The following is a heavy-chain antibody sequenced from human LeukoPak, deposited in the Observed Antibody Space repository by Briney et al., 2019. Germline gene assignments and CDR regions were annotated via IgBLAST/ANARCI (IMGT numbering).Heavy chain of an antibody. CDR3: ARGGRDGYTPFH. J-gene: IGHJ4*01. CDR2: ISYDGSNK. D-gene: IGHD5-24*01. V-gene: IGHV3-30*04. CDR1: GFTFSSYA. Sequence: GGSLRLSCAASGFTFSSYAIHWVRQAPGKGLEWVAVISYDGSNKYYADSVKGRFTISRDNSKNTLYLQMNSLRAEDTAVYYCARGGRDGYTPFHWGHGTLVTVSS.